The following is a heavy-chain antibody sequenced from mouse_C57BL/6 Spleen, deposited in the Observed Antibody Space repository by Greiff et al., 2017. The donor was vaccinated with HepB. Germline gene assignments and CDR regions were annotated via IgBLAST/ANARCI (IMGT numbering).Heavy chain of an antibody. D-gene: IGHD2-4*01. Sequence: QVQLQQSGAELVKPGASVKMSCKASGYTFTSYWITWVKQRPGQGLEWIGDIYPGSGSTNYNEKFKSKATLTVDTSSSTAYMQLSSLTSEDSAVYDCARQGDYDGAMDYWGQGTSVTVSS. CDR1: GYTFTSYW. CDR2: IYPGSGST. CDR3: ARQGDYDGAMDY. V-gene: IGHV1-55*01. J-gene: IGHJ4*01.